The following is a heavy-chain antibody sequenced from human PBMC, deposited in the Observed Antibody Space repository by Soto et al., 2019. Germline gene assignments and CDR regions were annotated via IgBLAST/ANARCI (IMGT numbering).Heavy chain of an antibody. V-gene: IGHV1-69*01. CDR2: IIPLFNTT. J-gene: IGHJ4*02. Sequence: QVQLVQSGAEVTKPGSSVKVSCKAAGGSFASYAITWLRQAPGQGLEWMGGIIPLFNTTTYAQTFQDRVTITADDATNTANMQLSSLTSEDTAVYYCAREYSYGSGTYFDYWCQGTLVIGSS. CDR3: AREYSYGSGTYFDY. D-gene: IGHD3-10*01. CDR1: GGSFASYA.